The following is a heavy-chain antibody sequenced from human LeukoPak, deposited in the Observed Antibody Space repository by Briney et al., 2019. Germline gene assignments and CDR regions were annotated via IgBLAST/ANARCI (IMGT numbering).Heavy chain of an antibody. CDR3: ANPPTVTSLHY. V-gene: IGHV3-23*01. CDR2: IFPSGGEI. J-gene: IGHJ4*02. Sequence: PGGSLRLSCAASGFTFSTFAMIWVRQPPGKGLEWVSSIFPSGGEIHYADSVRGRFTISRDNSKSTLSLQMNSLRAEDTAIYYCANPPTVTSLHYWGQGTLVTVSS. CDR1: GFTFSTFA. D-gene: IGHD4-11*01.